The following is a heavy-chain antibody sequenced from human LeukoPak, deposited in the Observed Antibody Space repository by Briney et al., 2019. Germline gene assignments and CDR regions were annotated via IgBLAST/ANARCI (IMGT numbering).Heavy chain of an antibody. CDR2: IYYSGST. CDR3: ARRVGSIAARRDPLRNWYFDL. D-gene: IGHD6-6*01. Sequence: PSETLSLTCTVSGGSISSSSYYWGWIRQPPGKGLEWIGSIYYSGSTYYNPSLKSRVTISVDTSKNQFSLKLSSVTAADTAVYYCARRVGSIAARRDPLRNWYFDLWGRGTLVTVPS. J-gene: IGHJ2*01. V-gene: IGHV4-39*01. CDR1: GGSISSSSYY.